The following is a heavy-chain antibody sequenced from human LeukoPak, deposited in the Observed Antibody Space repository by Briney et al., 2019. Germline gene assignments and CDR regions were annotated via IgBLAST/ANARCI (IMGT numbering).Heavy chain of an antibody. V-gene: IGHV4-4*02. CDR1: GGSISSSNW. J-gene: IGHJ4*02. CDR3: ARHSTFFGVVIIKGRVRGPFDY. CDR2: IYHSGST. Sequence: KPSETLSLTCAVSGGSISSSNWWSWVRQPPGKGLEWIGEIYHSGSTNYNPSLKSRVTISVDTSKNQFSLKLSSVTAADTAVYYCARHSTFFGVVIIKGRVRGPFDYWGQGTLVTVSS. D-gene: IGHD3-3*01.